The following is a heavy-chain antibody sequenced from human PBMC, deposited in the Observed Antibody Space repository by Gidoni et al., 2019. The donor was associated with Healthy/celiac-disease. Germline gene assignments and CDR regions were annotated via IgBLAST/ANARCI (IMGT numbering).Heavy chain of an antibody. V-gene: IGHV4-39*07. J-gene: IGHJ4*02. CDR3: AREIRYYYGSGSYCPIDY. D-gene: IGHD3-10*01. CDR1: GGSISSSSYY. CDR2: IYYSGST. Sequence: QLQLQESGPGLVKPSETLSLTCTVSGGSISSSSYYWGWIRQPPGKGLEWIGSIYYSGSTYYNPSLKSRVTISVDTSKNQFALKLSSVTAADTAVYYCAREIRYYYGSGSYCPIDYWGQGTLVTVSS.